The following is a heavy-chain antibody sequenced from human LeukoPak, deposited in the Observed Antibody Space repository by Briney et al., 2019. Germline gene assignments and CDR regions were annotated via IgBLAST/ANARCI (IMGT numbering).Heavy chain of an antibody. Sequence: GGSLRLSCAASGFTFSNYAMAWVRQAPGKGLECVSGVSGSGGSTYYADSVKGRFTISRDNSKHTLFLQMNSLRGEDTAVYYCAKDRLGGSNFFDYWGQGTRVTVSS. CDR1: GFTFSNYA. CDR2: VSGSGGST. D-gene: IGHD1-26*01. CDR3: AKDRLGGSNFFDY. J-gene: IGHJ4*02. V-gene: IGHV3-23*01.